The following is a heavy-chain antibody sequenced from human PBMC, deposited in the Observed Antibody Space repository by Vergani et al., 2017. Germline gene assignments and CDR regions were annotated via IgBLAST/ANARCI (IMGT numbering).Heavy chain of an antibody. J-gene: IGHJ6*03. V-gene: IGHV4-61*02. CDR2: IYTSGST. D-gene: IGHD3-16*01. CDR1: GGSISSGSYY. Sequence: QVQLQQWGAGLLKPSETLSLTCTVSGGSISSGSYYWSWIRQPAGKGLEWIGRIYTSGSTNYNPSLKSRVTISVDTSKNQFSLKLSSVTAADTAVYYCARAGGGGRLMYYYMDVWGKGTTVTVSS. CDR3: ARAGGGGRLMYYYMDV.